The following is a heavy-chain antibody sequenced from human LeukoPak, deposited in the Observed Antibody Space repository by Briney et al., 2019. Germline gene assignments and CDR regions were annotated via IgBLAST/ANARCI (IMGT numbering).Heavy chain of an antibody. CDR3: ARDLISGIAVATRGFDP. CDR2: ISGDSGNT. D-gene: IGHD6-19*01. Sequence: ASVKVSCKASGYSFTSYGISWVRQAPGQGLEWMGWISGDSGNTKYAQNLQGRVTVTTDTSTSTTYMELRSLRSDDTAVYYCARDLISGIAVATRGFDPWGQGTLVTVSS. J-gene: IGHJ5*02. V-gene: IGHV1-18*01. CDR1: GYSFTSYG.